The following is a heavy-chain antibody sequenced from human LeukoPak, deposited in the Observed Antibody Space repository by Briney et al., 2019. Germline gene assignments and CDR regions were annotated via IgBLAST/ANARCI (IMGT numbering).Heavy chain of an antibody. CDR1: GFPFSAYD. Sequence: GGSLRLSCATSGFPFSAYDMHWVRQAPGKGLEWVSAFGSAGDTYYPGAVKGRSIISRDYAKNSLYLQMNSLRAGDTAVYFCVRGALPGDNWYFDLWGRGTLVTVSS. CDR3: VRGALPGDNWYFDL. J-gene: IGHJ2*01. V-gene: IGHV3-13*01. CDR2: FGSAGDT.